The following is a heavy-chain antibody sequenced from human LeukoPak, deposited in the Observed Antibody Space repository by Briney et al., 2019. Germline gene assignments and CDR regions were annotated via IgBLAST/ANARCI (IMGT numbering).Heavy chain of an antibody. CDR3: ARDPVPATARHFDY. CDR2: TSSDGNIK. D-gene: IGHD1-1*01. Sequence: SGGSLRLSCAASGFTFSSYAMHWVRQAPGKGLEWVAVTSSDGNIKYYAASVKGRFTISRDNSKNTLYLQMNSLRGEDTGVYYCARDPVPATARHFDYWGQGTLVTVSS. V-gene: IGHV3-30-3*01. CDR1: GFTFSSYA. J-gene: IGHJ4*02.